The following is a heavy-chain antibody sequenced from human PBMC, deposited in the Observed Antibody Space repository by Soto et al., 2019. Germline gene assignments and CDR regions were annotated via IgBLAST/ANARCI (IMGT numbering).Heavy chain of an antibody. D-gene: IGHD4-4*01. J-gene: IGHJ5*02. Sequence: GSLRLSCAASGFTFSSYEMNWVRQAPGKGLEWVSYISSSGATIYYADSVKGRFTVSRDNAKNSLYLQMNSLRAEDTAVYYCARDVLGASKHNHCGQGTLVTVSS. V-gene: IGHV3-48*03. CDR1: GFTFSSYE. CDR3: ARDVLGASKHNH. CDR2: ISSSGATI.